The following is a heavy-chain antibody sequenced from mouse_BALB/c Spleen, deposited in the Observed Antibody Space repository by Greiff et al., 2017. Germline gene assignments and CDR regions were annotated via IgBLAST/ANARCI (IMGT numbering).Heavy chain of an antibody. CDR1: GYTFTSYR. D-gene: IGHD6-1*01. V-gene: IGHV1S81*02. Sequence: QVQLQQPGAELVKPGASVKLSCKASGYTFTSYRMHWVKQRPGQGLEWIGEINPSNGRTNYNEKFKSKATLTVDKSSSTAYMQLSSLTSEDSAVYYCARRKLLYWYFDVWGAGTTVTVSS. J-gene: IGHJ1*01. CDR2: INPSNGRT. CDR3: ARRKLLYWYFDV.